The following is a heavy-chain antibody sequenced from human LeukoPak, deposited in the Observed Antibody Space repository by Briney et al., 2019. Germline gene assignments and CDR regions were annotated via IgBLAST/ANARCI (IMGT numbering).Heavy chain of an antibody. CDR2: IYYSGGT. J-gene: IGHJ5*02. V-gene: IGHV4-30-4*01. Sequence: PSETLSLTCTVSGGSISSGDYYWSWIRQPPGKGLEWIGYIYYSGGTYYNPSLKSRVTISVDTSKNQFSLKLSSVTAADTAVYYCARVGIAVAGTIVWFDPWGQGTLVTVSS. CDR1: GGSISSGDYY. D-gene: IGHD6-19*01. CDR3: ARVGIAVAGTIVWFDP.